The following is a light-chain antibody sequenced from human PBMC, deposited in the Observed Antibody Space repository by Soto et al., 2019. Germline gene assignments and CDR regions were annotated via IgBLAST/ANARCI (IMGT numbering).Light chain of an antibody. J-gene: IGKJ5*01. V-gene: IGKV3-20*01. CDR2: GAS. CDR3: QQYGNSPIT. Sequence: TQFPAILSASPGGGATLSCRAAQDVTTNLAWYQQKPGHAPRLLIYGASSRATGIPDRFSGSGSGTDFTLTISRLEPEDFAVYYCQQYGNSPITFGQGTRLEIK. CDR1: QDVTTN.